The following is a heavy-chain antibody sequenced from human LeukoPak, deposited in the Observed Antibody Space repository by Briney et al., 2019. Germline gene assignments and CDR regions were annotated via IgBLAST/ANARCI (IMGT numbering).Heavy chain of an antibody. D-gene: IGHD2-2*01. CDR1: GGSISGYY. Sequence: SETLSLTCTVSGGSISGYYWSWVRQPAGKGLECIGRIYSSGTANYNPSLKSRVTMSVDTSKNQVSLKLTSVTAADTAVYYCARGRSRYCSSTSCYRGAFDIWGQGTMVTVSS. V-gene: IGHV4-4*07. CDR3: ARGRSRYCSSTSCYRGAFDI. CDR2: IYSSGTA. J-gene: IGHJ3*02.